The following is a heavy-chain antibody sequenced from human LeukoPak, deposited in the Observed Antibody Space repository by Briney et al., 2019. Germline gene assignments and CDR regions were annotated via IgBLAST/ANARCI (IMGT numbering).Heavy chain of an antibody. Sequence: SVKVSCKASGGTFSSYAISWVRQAPGQGLEWMGGIIPIFGTANYAQKFQGRVTITADESTSTAYMELSSLRSEDTAVYYCAIRGCSSTSCLMVNWFDPWGQGTLVTVSS. V-gene: IGHV1-69*13. D-gene: IGHD2-2*01. J-gene: IGHJ5*02. CDR2: IIPIFGTA. CDR1: GGTFSSYA. CDR3: AIRGCSSTSCLMVNWFDP.